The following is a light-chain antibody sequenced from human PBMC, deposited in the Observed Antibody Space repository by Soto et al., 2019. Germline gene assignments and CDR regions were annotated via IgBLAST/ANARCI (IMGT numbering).Light chain of an antibody. J-gene: IGKJ2*01. Sequence: QMTQSPSSLSASVGDRVTISCRASQNIRSYLNWYQQKLGEAPKLLIYGASSLQSGVPSRFSGSGSGTDFTLTVSSLQPEDFATYYCQQSHSAPHTCGQGSKLEIE. CDR2: GAS. CDR3: QQSHSAPHT. V-gene: IGKV1-39*01. CDR1: QNIRSY.